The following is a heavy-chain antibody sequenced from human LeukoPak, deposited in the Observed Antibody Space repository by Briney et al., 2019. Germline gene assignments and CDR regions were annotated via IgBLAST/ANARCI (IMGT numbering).Heavy chain of an antibody. V-gene: IGHV4-39*07. CDR1: GGSISGSSFH. Sequence: PSETLSLTCTVSGGSISGSSFHWGWIRQPPGKGLEWIGSIHYSGTTYYNPSLKSRVTISVDTSKNQFSLKLSSVTAADTAVYYCARVLSGYDSRHYFDYWGQGTLVTVSS. CDR2: IHYSGTT. J-gene: IGHJ4*02. D-gene: IGHD5-12*01. CDR3: ARVLSGYDSRHYFDY.